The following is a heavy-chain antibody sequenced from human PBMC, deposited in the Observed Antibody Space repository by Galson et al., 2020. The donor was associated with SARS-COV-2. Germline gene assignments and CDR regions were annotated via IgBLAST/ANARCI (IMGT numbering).Heavy chain of an antibody. J-gene: IGHJ6*02. V-gene: IGHV3-30-3*01. Sequence: TGGSLRLSCAASGFTFSSYAMHWVRQAPGKGLEWVAVISYDGYNKYYADSVKGRFTISRDNSKNTLYLQMNSLRAEDTAVYYCARALLGNYSYGLDVWGQGTTVTVSS. D-gene: IGHD1-26*01. CDR3: ARALLGNYSYGLDV. CDR2: ISYDGYNK. CDR1: GFTFSSYA.